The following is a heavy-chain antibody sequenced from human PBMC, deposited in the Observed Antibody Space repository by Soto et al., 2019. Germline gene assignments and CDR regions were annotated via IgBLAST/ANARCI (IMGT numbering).Heavy chain of an antibody. D-gene: IGHD5-18*01. CDR3: ARGERGIQLWQKGVRYYYGMDV. J-gene: IGHJ6*02. CDR2: INHSGST. CDR1: GGSFSGYY. V-gene: IGHV4-34*01. Sequence: SETLSLTCAVYGGSFSGYYWSWIRQPPGKGLEWIGEINHSGSTNYNPSLKSRVTISVDTSKNQFSLKLSSVTAADTAVYYCARGERGIQLWQKGVRYYYGMDVCGQGTTVTVSS.